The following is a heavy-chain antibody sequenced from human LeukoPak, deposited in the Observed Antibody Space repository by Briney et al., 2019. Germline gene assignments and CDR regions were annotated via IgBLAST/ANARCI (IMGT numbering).Heavy chain of an antibody. J-gene: IGHJ4*02. V-gene: IGHV4-59*08. CDR2: VYYTGST. CDR1: GGILNSFY. CDR3: ARWNPVTTSIDY. D-gene: IGHD4-17*01. Sequence: KPSETLSLTCSVSGGILNSFYRTWIRQPPGKGLEYIGYVYYTGSTNYNPSLKSRVTLRADTSKNQFSLKLTSVTAADTAVYYCARWNPVTTSIDYWGQGILVAVSS.